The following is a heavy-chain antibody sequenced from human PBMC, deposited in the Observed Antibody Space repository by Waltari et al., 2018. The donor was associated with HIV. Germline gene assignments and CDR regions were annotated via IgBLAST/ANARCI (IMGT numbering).Heavy chain of an antibody. J-gene: IGHJ4*02. CDR1: GFTFGSDT. V-gene: IGHV3-48*01. CDR3: ARDINGGWGY. Sequence: EVQLVESGGGLVQPGGSLRLSCAAAGFTFGSDTMNWVRQGRRKGLEWVSYISRSSSSILYADSVKSRVTISRDNAKNSLYLQRKSLRVEDTGVYYCARDINGGWGYWGQGTLVTVAS. CDR2: ISRSSSSI. D-gene: IGHD7-27*01.